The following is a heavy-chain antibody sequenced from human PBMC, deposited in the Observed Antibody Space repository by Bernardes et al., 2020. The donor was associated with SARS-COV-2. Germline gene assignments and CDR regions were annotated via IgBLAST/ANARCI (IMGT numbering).Heavy chain of an antibody. Sequence: GGSLRLSCAASGFTFSSYAMSWVRQAPGKGLEWVSAISGSGGSTYYADSVKGRFTISRDNSKNTLYLQMNSLRAEDTAVYYCAKSVEVPAAINGAFDIWGQGTMVTVSS. CDR2: ISGSGGST. D-gene: IGHD2-2*02. CDR1: GFTFSSYA. J-gene: IGHJ3*02. V-gene: IGHV3-23*01. CDR3: AKSVEVPAAINGAFDI.